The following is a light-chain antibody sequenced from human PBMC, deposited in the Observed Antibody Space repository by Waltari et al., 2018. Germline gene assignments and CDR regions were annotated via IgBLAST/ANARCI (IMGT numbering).Light chain of an antibody. J-gene: IGLJ2*01. CDR3: QAWNSSTVV. V-gene: IGLV3-1*01. Sequence: SYEPTQPPSVSVSPGQTASITCSGDKLWDKYACWYQQKPGQSPVLVIDQDSKRPSGIPERFSGSNSGNTATLTISGTQAMDEADYYCQAWNSSTVVFGGGTKLTVL. CDR2: QDS. CDR1: KLWDKY.